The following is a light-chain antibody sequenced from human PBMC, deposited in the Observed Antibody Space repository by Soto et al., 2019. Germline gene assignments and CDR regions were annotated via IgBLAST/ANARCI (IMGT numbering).Light chain of an antibody. J-gene: IGKJ1*01. CDR1: QSVSSN. CDR2: GAS. Sequence: EIVMTQSPATLSVSPGERATLSCRASQSVSSNLAWYQQKPGQAPRLLLYGASTRATGIPARFSGSGSGTEFTLTIRSLQSEDFAVYFCQQYSNWPPTWTFGQGTKVEIK. V-gene: IGKV3-15*01. CDR3: QQYSNWPPTWT.